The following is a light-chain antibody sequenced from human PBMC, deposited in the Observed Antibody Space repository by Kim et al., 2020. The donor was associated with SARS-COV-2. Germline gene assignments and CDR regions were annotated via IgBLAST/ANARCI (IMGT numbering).Light chain of an antibody. J-gene: IGKJ4*01. V-gene: IGKV4-1*01. CDR2: WAS. CDR1: QSCLYRPHHKKL. Sequence: ERAPLQCQFRQSCLYRPHHKKLFAWYQQKPGQPPKLLIYWASTRESGVPDRFSGSGSGTDFTLTISSLQAEDVAVYYCQQYYSTLTFGGGTKVEI. CDR3: QQYYSTLT.